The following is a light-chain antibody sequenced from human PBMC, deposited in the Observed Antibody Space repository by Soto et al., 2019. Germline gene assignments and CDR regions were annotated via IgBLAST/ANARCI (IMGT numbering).Light chain of an antibody. CDR2: GAS. CDR3: QQYGATPFT. J-gene: IGKJ3*01. V-gene: IGKV3-20*01. Sequence: EIVLTQSPGTLSLSPGERATLSCRASQSVTRNYLAWFQQKPGQAPRLLVSGASRRATGIPDGFSGSGSGTDFTLTISRLESEDFAVYYCQQYGATPFTFGPGTKVDVK. CDR1: QSVTRNY.